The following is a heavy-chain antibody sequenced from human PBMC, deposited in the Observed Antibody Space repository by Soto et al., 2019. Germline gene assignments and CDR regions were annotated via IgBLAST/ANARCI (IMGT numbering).Heavy chain of an antibody. Sequence: SETLSLTCAVYGGSFSGYYWSWIRPPPGKGLEWIGEINHSGSTNYNPSLKSRVTISVDTSKNQFSLKLSSVTAADTAVYYCARASIAARYWFDPWGQGTLVTVSS. CDR2: INHSGST. CDR3: ARASIAARYWFDP. J-gene: IGHJ5*02. D-gene: IGHD6-6*01. CDR1: GGSFSGYY. V-gene: IGHV4-34*01.